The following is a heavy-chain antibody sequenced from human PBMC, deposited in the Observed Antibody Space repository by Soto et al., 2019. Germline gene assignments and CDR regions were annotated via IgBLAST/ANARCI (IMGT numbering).Heavy chain of an antibody. V-gene: IGHV3-15*01. J-gene: IGHJ4*02. CDR2: IKSKTDGGTT. Sequence: EVQLVESGGGLVKPGGSLRLSCAASGFTFSNAWMSWVRQAPGKGLEWVGRIKSKTDGGTTDYAAPVTGRFTISRDDSKHTLYLQMNSLKTEDTAVYYCTTDPEPYSGYDYFYFDYWGQGTLVTVSS. D-gene: IGHD5-12*01. CDR3: TTDPEPYSGYDYFYFDY. CDR1: GFTFSNAW.